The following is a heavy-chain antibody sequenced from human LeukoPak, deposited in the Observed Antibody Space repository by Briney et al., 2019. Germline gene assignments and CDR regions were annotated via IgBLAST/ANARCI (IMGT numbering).Heavy chain of an antibody. CDR3: ARTLMGSSGWYDY. Sequence: SVKVSCKASGGTFSSYAISWVRQAPGQGLEWMGRIIPIFGTANYAQKFQGRVTITTDGSTSTAYMGLSSLRSEDTAVYYCARTLMGSSGWYDYWGQGTLVTVSS. D-gene: IGHD6-19*01. CDR2: IIPIFGTA. CDR1: GGTFSSYA. V-gene: IGHV1-69*05. J-gene: IGHJ4*02.